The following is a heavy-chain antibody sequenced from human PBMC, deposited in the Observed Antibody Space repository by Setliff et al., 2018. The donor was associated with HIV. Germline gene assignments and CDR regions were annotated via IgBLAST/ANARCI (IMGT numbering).Heavy chain of an antibody. V-gene: IGHV1-69-2*01. CDR1: GYTFTDYY. CDR3: ARDHWGGRSLDAFDI. Sequence: GASVKVSCKASGYTFTDYYMHWVKQAPGKGPEWMGRVDPEDGETIYAEKFQGRVTITADTSTDTAYMELSSLRSEDTAVYYCARDHWGGRSLDAFDIWGQGTVVTVSS. D-gene: IGHD7-27*01. J-gene: IGHJ3*02. CDR2: VDPEDGET.